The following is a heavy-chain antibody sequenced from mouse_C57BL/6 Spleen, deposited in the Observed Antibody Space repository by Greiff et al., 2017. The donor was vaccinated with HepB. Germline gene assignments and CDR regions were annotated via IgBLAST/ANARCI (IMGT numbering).Heavy chain of an antibody. CDR3: ARGTGKDWFAY. Sequence: VKLMESGPELVKPGASVKLSCKASGYTFTSYDINWVKQRPGQGLEWIGWIYPRDGSTKYNEKFKGKATLTVDTSSSTAYMELHSLTSEDSAVYFCARGTGKDWFAYWGQGTLVTVSA. CDR1: GYTFTSYD. V-gene: IGHV1-85*01. D-gene: IGHD4-1*01. CDR2: IYPRDGST. J-gene: IGHJ3*01.